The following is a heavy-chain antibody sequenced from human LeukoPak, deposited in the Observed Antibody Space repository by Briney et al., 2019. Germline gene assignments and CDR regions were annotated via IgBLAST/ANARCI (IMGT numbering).Heavy chain of an antibody. D-gene: IGHD3-22*01. V-gene: IGHV1-2*02. J-gene: IGHJ4*02. CDR3: ARDTTDYYDSSGYYPHFEY. CDR1: GYTFTGYY. Sequence: ASVKVSCKASGYTFTGYYMHWVRQAPGQGLEWMGWINPNSGGTNYAQKFQGRATMTRDTSISTAYMELSRLRSDDTAVYYCARDTTDYYDSSGYYPHFEYWGQGTLVTVSS. CDR2: INPNSGGT.